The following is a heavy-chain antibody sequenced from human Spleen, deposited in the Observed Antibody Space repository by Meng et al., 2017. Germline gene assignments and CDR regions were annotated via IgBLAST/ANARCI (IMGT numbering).Heavy chain of an antibody. Sequence: SVKVSCKASGGTFSSYGINWVGKAPGQGPEWVGGIIPIYGAENNAQKFQGRVTITTDGSTRTAYMEMSRLRSGDTAVYYCARVLSYGVRGPWAVYYYGMDVWGQGTTVTVSS. V-gene: IGHV1-69*05. CDR2: IIPIYGAE. J-gene: IGHJ6*02. CDR3: ARVLSYGVRGPWAVYYYGMDV. D-gene: IGHD4-17*01. CDR1: GGTFSSYG.